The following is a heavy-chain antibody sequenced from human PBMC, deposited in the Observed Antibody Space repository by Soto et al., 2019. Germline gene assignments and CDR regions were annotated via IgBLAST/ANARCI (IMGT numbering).Heavy chain of an antibody. Sequence: EVQLVESGGGLVQPGKSLRLSCVASGFTFDDFSMHWVRQAPGKGLEWVSGISWDSGTIGYADSVKGRFSICRDGAKNSLYLQMNSLRVEDAALYYCVQGRYPTMASPLDHWGQGTLVTVSS. CDR2: ISWDSGTI. J-gene: IGHJ5*02. CDR1: GFTFDDFS. CDR3: VQGRYPTMASPLDH. D-gene: IGHD5-12*01. V-gene: IGHV3-9*01.